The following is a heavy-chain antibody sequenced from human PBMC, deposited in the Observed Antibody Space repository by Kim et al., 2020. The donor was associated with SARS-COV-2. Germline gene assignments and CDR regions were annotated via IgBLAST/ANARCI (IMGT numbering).Heavy chain of an antibody. CDR2: VNNGGNT. J-gene: IGHJ4*02. D-gene: IGHD6-19*01. Sequence: GGSLRLSCVASGFTFSSRAMSWVRQAPGKGPEWVASVNNGGNTYYADSMRGRFTVSRDITKDTLYLQMNSLRAEDSALYYCAKDHPSSGWPTFDSWGQGTLVTVSS. CDR1: GFTFSSRA. V-gene: IGHV3-23*01. CDR3: AKDHPSSGWPTFDS.